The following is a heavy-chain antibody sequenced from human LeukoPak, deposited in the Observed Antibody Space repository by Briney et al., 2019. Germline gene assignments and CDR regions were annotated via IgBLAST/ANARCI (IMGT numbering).Heavy chain of an antibody. D-gene: IGHD3-10*01. CDR3: AREGYYGSQKAKGAFDI. CDR2: IYYSGST. Sequence: SETLSLTCTVSGGSISSYYWSWIRQPPGKGLEWIGYIYYSGSTNYNPSLKSRVTISVDTSKNQFSLKLSSVTAADTAVYYCAREGYYGSQKAKGAFDIWGQGTMVTVSS. CDR1: GGSISSYY. J-gene: IGHJ3*02. V-gene: IGHV4-59*12.